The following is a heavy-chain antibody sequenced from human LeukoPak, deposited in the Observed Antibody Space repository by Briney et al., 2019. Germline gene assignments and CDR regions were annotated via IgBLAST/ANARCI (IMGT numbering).Heavy chain of an antibody. CDR2: MNPNSGNT. CDR1: GYTFTSYD. D-gene: IGHD5-12*01. V-gene: IGHV1-8*01. J-gene: IGHJ6*03. Sequence: ASVKVSCKASGYTFTSYDINWVRQATGQGLEWMGWMNPNSGNTGYVQKFQGRVTMTRNTSMSTVYMELSSLRSEDTAVYYCARAHIVTTITDFYYMDVWGKGTTVTVSS. CDR3: ARAHIVTTITDFYYMDV.